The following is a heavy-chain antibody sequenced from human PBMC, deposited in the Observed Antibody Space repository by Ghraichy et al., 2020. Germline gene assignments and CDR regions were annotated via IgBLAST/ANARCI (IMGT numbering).Heavy chain of an antibody. CDR2: IYHSGST. V-gene: IGHV4-4*02. J-gene: IGHJ2*01. Sequence: SETLSLTCAVSGGSISSSNWWSWVRQPPGKGLEWIGEIYHSGSTNYNPSLKSRVTISVDKSKNQFSLKLSSVTAADTAVYYCAGSVNPYWYFDLWGRGTLVTVSS. CDR3: AGSVNPYWYFDL. D-gene: IGHD4-17*01. CDR1: GGSISSSNW.